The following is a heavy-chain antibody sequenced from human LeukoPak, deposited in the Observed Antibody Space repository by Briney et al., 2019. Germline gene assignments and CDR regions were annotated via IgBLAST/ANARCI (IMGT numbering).Heavy chain of an antibody. CDR3: AKDISIWQWLVQEFFDY. Sequence: GGSLRPSCAASGFTFSSYAMSWVRQAPGKGLEWVSAISGSGGSTYYADSVKGRSTISRDNSKNTLYLQMNSLRAEDTAVYYCAKDISIWQWLVQEFFDYWGQGTLVTVSS. D-gene: IGHD6-19*01. V-gene: IGHV3-23*01. CDR2: ISGSGGST. J-gene: IGHJ4*02. CDR1: GFTFSSYA.